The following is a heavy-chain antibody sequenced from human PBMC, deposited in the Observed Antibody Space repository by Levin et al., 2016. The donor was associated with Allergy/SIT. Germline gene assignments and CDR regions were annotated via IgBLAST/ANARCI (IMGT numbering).Heavy chain of an antibody. D-gene: IGHD6-25*01. CDR1: GYTFSDYY. J-gene: IGHJ4*02. CDR3: VREVERHLGSVDY. V-gene: IGHV1-2*02. Sequence: SVKVSCKTSGYTFSDYYMHWVRQAPGQGLEWMGWISGNSAGTNFAQKFQGRVTMTRDSSTSTVYMELTRLTSDDTAVYYCVREVERHLGSVDYWGQGSLITVSS. CDR2: ISGNSAGT.